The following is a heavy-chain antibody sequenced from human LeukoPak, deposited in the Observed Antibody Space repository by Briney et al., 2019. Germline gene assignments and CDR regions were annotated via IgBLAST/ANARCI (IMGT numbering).Heavy chain of an antibody. CDR1: GGSISSYY. D-gene: IGHD3-3*01. J-gene: IGHJ4*02. Sequence: PSETLSLTCTVSGGSISSYYWSWIRQPPGKGLEWIGYIYYSGSTNYNPSLKSRVTISVDTSKNQFSLKLSSVTAADTAVYYCARGFWSGYYYYFDYWGRGTLVTVSS. CDR3: ARGFWSGYYYYFDY. V-gene: IGHV4-59*01. CDR2: IYYSGST.